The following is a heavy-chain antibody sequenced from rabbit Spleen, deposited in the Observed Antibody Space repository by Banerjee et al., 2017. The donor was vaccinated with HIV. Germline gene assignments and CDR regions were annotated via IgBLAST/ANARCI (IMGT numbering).Heavy chain of an antibody. J-gene: IGHJ3*01. CDR3: ARDPAYASGSGDYIPDL. V-gene: IGHV1S7*01. Sequence: QLKESGGGLVQPGGSLKLSCKGSGFDFNNYYMSWVRQAPGKGREWIGYIDPFFGTTYYASWVNGRFTISSHNAQNTLYLQLNSLTVADTATYFCARDPAYASGSGDYIPDLWGQGTLVTVS. CDR2: IDPFFGTT. CDR1: GFDFNNYY. D-gene: IGHD1-1*01.